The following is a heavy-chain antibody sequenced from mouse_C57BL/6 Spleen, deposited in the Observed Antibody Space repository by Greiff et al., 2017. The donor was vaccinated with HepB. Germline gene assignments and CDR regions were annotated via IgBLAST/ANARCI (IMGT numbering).Heavy chain of an antibody. Sequence: QVQLQQPGAELVKPGASVKLSCKASGYTFTSYWMQWVKQRPGQGLEWIGEIDPSDSYTNYNQKFKGKATLTVDTSSSTAYMQLSSLTSEDSAVYYCAGGYYGSSPYYYAMDYWGQGTSVTVSS. J-gene: IGHJ4*01. CDR1: GYTFTSYW. V-gene: IGHV1-50*01. CDR2: IDPSDSYT. CDR3: AGGYYGSSPYYYAMDY. D-gene: IGHD1-1*01.